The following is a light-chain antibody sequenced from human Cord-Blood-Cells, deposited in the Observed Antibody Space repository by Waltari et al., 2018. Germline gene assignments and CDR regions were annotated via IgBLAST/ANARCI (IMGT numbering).Light chain of an antibody. V-gene: IGKV1-39*01. Sequence: DIQMTQSPSSLSASVGDRVTITCRASQSISSYLNWYQQKPGKAPKLLIYAASSLQSGVPSRVSGSRSGTDFTLTISSLQPEDFATYYCQQSYSTPLTLGGGTKVEIK. CDR1: QSISSY. J-gene: IGKJ4*01. CDR2: AAS. CDR3: QQSYSTPLT.